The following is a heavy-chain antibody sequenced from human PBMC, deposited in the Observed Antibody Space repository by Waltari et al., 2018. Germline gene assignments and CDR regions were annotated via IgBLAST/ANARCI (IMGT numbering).Heavy chain of an antibody. CDR2: IYGVDST. V-gene: IGHV3-53*01. CDR3: ATFSNWVHDTFDI. Sequence: EVQLVESGGGLIQPGGSLRLSCAASGFRVCHSYVSWVRQVPGKGLEWISFIYGVDSTLYVDSVKGRFTVSRDNSKNTVHLQMNSVRVDDTAVYYCATFSNWVHDTFDIWGQGTLVSVSS. J-gene: IGHJ3*02. CDR1: GFRVCHSY. D-gene: IGHD3-16*01.